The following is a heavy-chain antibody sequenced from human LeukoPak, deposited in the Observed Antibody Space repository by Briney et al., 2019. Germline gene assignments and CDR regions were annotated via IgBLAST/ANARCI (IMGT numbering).Heavy chain of an antibody. V-gene: IGHV3-30*02. CDR2: IRSDESHK. D-gene: IGHD5/OR15-5a*01. J-gene: IGHJ6*03. CDR1: GFPFSAYA. CDR3: AKEESTGGSYMDV. Sequence: GSLRLSCAASGFPFSAYAMQWVRQAPGKGLEWVTFIRSDESHKWYADSVKGRFTISRDISTNTLYLQMRDLRLEDTALYYCAKEESTGGSYMDVWGKGTMVTISS.